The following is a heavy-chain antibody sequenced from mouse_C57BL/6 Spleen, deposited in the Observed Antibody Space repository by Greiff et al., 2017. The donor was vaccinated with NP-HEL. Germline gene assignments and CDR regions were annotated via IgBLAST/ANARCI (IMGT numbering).Heavy chain of an antibody. J-gene: IGHJ4*01. CDR2: ISSGSSTI. CDR1: GFTFSDYG. V-gene: IGHV5-17*01. CDR3: ARGSGTRAMDY. Sequence: EVQRVESGGGLVKPGGSLKLSCAASGFTFSDYGMHWVRQAPEKGLEWVAYISSGSSTIYYADTVKGRFTISRDNAKNTLFLQMTSLRSEDTAMYYCARGSGTRAMDYWGQGTSVTVSS. D-gene: IGHD4-1*01.